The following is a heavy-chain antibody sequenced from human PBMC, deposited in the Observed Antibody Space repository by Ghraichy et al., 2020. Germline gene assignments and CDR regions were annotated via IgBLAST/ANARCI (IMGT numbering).Heavy chain of an antibody. V-gene: IGHV3-30-3*01. CDR3: SGHREGFGY. D-gene: IGHD3-22*01. CDR1: RFTFSNHA. Sequence: LNISCAASRFTFSNHAMHWARQAPGKGLEWVAVISFEGITKYYGDSVKGRFTISRDNSKNTLYLQMNSLGAEETAVYYCSGHREGFGYWGQGALVIVSS. J-gene: IGHJ4*02. CDR2: ISFEGITK.